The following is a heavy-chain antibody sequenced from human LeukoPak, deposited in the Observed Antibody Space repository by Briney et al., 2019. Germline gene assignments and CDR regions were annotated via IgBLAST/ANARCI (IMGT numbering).Heavy chain of an antibody. Sequence: GGSLRLSCAASGFTFSNYWMSWVRQAPGKGLEWVANIKFDGSDKFYVDSVKGRFTISRDNAKNLLYLQMNSLRAEDTAVYYCARGYVVPVAISDWFDPWGQGTLVTVSS. CDR1: GFTFSNYW. D-gene: IGHD2-2*01. V-gene: IGHV3-7*01. CDR3: ARGYVVPVAISDWFDP. J-gene: IGHJ5*02. CDR2: IKFDGSDK.